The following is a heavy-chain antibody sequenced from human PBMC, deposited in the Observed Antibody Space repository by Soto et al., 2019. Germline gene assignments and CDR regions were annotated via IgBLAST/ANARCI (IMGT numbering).Heavy chain of an antibody. CDR2: TYYRSTWSN. D-gene: IGHD6-25*01. CDR3: ARQIAATGTSGTFDY. Sequence: QVQLQQSGPGLVKPSQTLSLTCAISGDSVSSNSAAWTWIRQSPSRGLEWLGRTYYRSTWSNDYAISVKSPIPINPDTSNNQFSPHLNSVTPEDTAVYYCARQIAATGTSGTFDYWGQGTLVTVSS. V-gene: IGHV6-1*01. J-gene: IGHJ4*02. CDR1: GDSVSSNSAA.